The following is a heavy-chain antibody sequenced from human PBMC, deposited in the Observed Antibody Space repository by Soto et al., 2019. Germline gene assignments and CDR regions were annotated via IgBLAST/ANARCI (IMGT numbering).Heavy chain of an antibody. CDR1: GFTFSYCA. Sequence: EVQLLESGGGLVQPGGSLRLSCTASGFTFSYCAMTWVRQTPGKGLEWVATITGSGDRTSYSDSVGGRFTISSDNSNNSMYLQMNSLRAEDTALYYCAQSHHWWSPRSDYFGLGTLVTISS. J-gene: IGHJ4*02. CDR2: ITGSGDRT. V-gene: IGHV3-23*01. CDR3: AQSHHWWSPRSDY. D-gene: IGHD3-16*01.